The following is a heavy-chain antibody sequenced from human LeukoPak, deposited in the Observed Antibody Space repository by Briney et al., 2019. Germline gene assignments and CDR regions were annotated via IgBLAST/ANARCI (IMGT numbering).Heavy chain of an antibody. CDR1: GYTFIGYF. D-gene: IGHD3-16*02. Sequence: SVKVSCTASGYTFIGYFMHWVRQAPGQGLEWMGGIIPIFGTANYAQKFQGRVTITADESTSTAYMELSSLRSEDTAVYYCARTSYDYVWGGYRLFDYWGQGTLVTVSS. CDR3: ARTSYDYVWGGYRLFDY. V-gene: IGHV1-69*13. J-gene: IGHJ4*02. CDR2: IIPIFGTA.